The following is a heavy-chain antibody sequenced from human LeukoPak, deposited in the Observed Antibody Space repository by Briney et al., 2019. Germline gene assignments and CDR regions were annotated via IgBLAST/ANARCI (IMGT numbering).Heavy chain of an antibody. CDR3: TTLLTVTTHYYYYYYMDV. Sequence: ASVKVSCKASGGTLSSYAISWVRQAPGQGLEWMGGIIPIFGTANYAQKFQGRVTITADKSTSTAYMELSSLRSEDTAVYYCTTLLTVTTHYYYYYYMDVWGKGTTVTVSS. CDR2: IIPIFGTA. D-gene: IGHD4-17*01. J-gene: IGHJ6*03. CDR1: GGTLSSYA. V-gene: IGHV1-69*06.